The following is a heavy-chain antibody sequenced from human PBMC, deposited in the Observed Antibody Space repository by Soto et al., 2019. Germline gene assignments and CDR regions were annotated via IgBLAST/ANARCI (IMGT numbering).Heavy chain of an antibody. Sequence: PGGSLRLSCAASGFTFSTYWMHWVRQAPGKGLVWVSRINSDGRSTSYADSVRGGFTISRDNAKNTLYLQMKSLRAEDTAVYFCSRGDYYDTSGPFSDAFDIWGQGTMVTVS. D-gene: IGHD3-22*01. CDR2: INSDGRST. CDR3: SRGDYYDTSGPFSDAFDI. CDR1: GFTFSTYW. J-gene: IGHJ3*02. V-gene: IGHV3-74*01.